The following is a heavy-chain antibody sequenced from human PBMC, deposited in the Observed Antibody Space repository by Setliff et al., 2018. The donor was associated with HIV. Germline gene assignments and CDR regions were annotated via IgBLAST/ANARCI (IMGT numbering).Heavy chain of an antibody. D-gene: IGHD3-22*01. CDR2: ITGSGGST. Sequence: PGGSLRLSCSGSGFSFSKYAMSWVRQAPGKGLEWVSSITGSGGSTYYADSVKGRFTISRDNSKTTLYLQVDSLRAEDTAVYYCAKQPSLFYSETSGYNVDYFDYWGPGTLVTVSS. CDR1: GFSFSKYA. CDR3: AKQPSLFYSETSGYNVDYFDY. V-gene: IGHV3-23*01. J-gene: IGHJ4*02.